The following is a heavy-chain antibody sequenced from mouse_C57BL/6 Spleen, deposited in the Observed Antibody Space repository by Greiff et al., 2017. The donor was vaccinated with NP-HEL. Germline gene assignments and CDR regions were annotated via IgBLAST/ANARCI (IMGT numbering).Heavy chain of an antibody. CDR3: ASPYYGNSAWFAY. CDR1: GYAFSSSW. D-gene: IGHD2-10*01. V-gene: IGHV1-82*01. CDR2: IYPGDGDT. J-gene: IGHJ3*01. Sequence: LMEPGASVKISCKASGYAFSSSWMNWVKQRPGKGLEWIGRIYPGDGDTNYNGKFKGKATLTADKSSSTAYMQLSSLTSEDSAVYFCASPYYGNSAWFAYWGQGTLVTVSA.